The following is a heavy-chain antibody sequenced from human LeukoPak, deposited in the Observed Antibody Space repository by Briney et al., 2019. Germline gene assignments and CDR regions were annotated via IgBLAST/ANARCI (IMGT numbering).Heavy chain of an antibody. J-gene: IGHJ6*02. CDR3: AREGRSGLDV. Sequence: SETLSLTCTVSGGSISSYYWSWIRQPPGKGLEWIGYIYHSGSTYYNPSLKSRVTISVDRSKNQFSLKLSSVTAADTAVYYCAREGRSGLDVWGQGTTVTVSS. V-gene: IGHV4-59*12. CDR2: IYHSGST. CDR1: GGSISSYY.